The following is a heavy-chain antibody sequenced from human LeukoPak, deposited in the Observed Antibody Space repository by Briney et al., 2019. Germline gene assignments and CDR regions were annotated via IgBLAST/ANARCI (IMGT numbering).Heavy chain of an antibody. D-gene: IGHD5-12*01. CDR2: IHHSGST. J-gene: IGHJ4*02. CDR3: ARDRSGYDIFDY. V-gene: IGHV4-30-4*01. CDR1: GGSIDSGDYY. Sequence: SETLSLTCTVSGGSIDSGDYYWSWIRQSPGKGLEWIGYIHHSGSTYYSPSPKSRLIISVDTSKNQFSLKLSSVTAADTAMYYCARDRSGYDIFDYWGQGTLVTVSS.